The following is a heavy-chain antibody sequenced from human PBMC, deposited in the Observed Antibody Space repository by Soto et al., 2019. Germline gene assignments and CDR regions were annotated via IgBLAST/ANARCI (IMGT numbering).Heavy chain of an antibody. CDR2: IVVGSGNT. J-gene: IGHJ4*02. V-gene: IGHV1-58*01. CDR1: GFTFTSSA. D-gene: IGHD3-22*01. CDR3: AALTYYYDSSGYYDDY. Sequence: SVKVSCKASGFTFTSSAVQWVRQARGQRLEWIGWIVVGSGNTNYAQKFQERVTITRDMSTSTAYMELSSLRSEDTAVYYCAALTYYYDSSGYYDDYWGQGTLVTVSS.